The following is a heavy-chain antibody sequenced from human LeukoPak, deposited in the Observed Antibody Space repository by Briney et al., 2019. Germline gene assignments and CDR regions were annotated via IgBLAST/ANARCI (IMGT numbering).Heavy chain of an antibody. CDR2: IYSGGST. V-gene: IGHV3-53*01. CDR1: GLTVSSKD. Sequence: PGGSLRLSCAASGLTVSSKDMSWARQAPGKGLEWVSVIYSGGSTYYAGSVKGRFTISRDNSKNTLYLQMNSLRAEDTAVYYCATLARYAFDIWGQGTMVTVSS. CDR3: ATLARYAFDI. J-gene: IGHJ3*02. D-gene: IGHD5-12*01.